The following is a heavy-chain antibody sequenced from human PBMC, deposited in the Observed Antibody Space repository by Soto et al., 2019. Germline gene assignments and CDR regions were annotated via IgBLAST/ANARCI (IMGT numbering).Heavy chain of an antibody. CDR2: ISGSGGNT. J-gene: IGHJ6*02. V-gene: IGHV3-23*01. CDR1: GFTFSSYA. D-gene: IGHD1-26*01. Sequence: EVQLLESGGDLVQPGGSLRLSCAASGFTFSSYAMNWVRQAPGKGLEWVSAISGSGGNTFYADSVKGRFTISRDNSKNTLFLQMHSLRAEDTAIYYXAMLNSGSYSYHGMDVWGQGTTVTVSS. CDR3: AMLNSGSYSYHGMDV.